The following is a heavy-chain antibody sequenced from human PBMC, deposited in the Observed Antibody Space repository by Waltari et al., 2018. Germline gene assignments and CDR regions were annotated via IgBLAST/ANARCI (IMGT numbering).Heavy chain of an antibody. CDR3: ATAGLPLLPTGGMDV. D-gene: IGHD1-26*01. CDR2: IWYDGSNK. V-gene: IGHV3-33*01. J-gene: IGHJ6*02. CDR1: GFTFSSYG. Sequence: QVQLVESGGGVVQPGRSLRLSCAASGFTFSSYGMHWVRQAPGKGLEWVAVIWYDGSNKYYADSVKGRFTISRDNSKNTLYPQMNSLRAEDTAVYYCATAGLPLLPTGGMDVWGQGTTVTVSS.